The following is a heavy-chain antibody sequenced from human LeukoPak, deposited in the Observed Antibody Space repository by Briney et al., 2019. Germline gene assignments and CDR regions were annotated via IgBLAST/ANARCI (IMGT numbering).Heavy chain of an antibody. CDR1: GYTLTELS. CDR2: FDPEDGET. D-gene: IGHD4-17*01. V-gene: IGHV1-24*01. CDR3: ARASGEAVTTYPYYYYGMDV. J-gene: IGHJ6*02. Sequence: ASVKVSCKVSGYTLTELSMHWVRQAPGKGLEWMGGFDPEDGETIYAQKFQGRVTMTRNTSMSTAYMELSSLRSEDTAVYYCARASGEAVTTYPYYYYGMDVWGQGTTVTVSS.